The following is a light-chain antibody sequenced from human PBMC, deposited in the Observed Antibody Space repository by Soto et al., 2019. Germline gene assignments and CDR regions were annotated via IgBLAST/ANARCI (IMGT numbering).Light chain of an antibody. V-gene: IGKV3-11*01. CDR2: DAS. CDR3: QQRSNWPPIT. Sequence: EIVWTQSPGTLSVSPGERATLSCRASQSVSSSYLAWYQQKPGQAPRLLLYDASNRATGIPARFSGSGSGTDLTLTISSLETEDFAVYYCQQRSNWPPITFGQGTRLEIK. J-gene: IGKJ5*01. CDR1: QSVSSSY.